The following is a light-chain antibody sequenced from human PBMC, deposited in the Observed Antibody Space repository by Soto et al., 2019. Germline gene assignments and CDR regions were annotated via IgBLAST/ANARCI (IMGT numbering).Light chain of an antibody. CDR1: SSNIGSNT. CDR3: AAWDDSLSGV. Sequence: QSVLTQPPSASGTPGQRVTISCSGSSSNIGSNTVNWYQQLPGTAPKHLIFSNNQRPSGVHDRFSGSKSGTSASLAISGLPPEEEADYYCAAWDDSLSGVFGGGTKLTVL. J-gene: IGLJ3*02. V-gene: IGLV1-44*01. CDR2: SNN.